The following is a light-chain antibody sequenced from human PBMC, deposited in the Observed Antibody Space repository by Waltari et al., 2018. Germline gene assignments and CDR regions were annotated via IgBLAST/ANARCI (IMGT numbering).Light chain of an antibody. Sequence: QSVLTQPPSVSAAPGPQVIISCSGSTSNIGHNYVSWYQQFHGAAPKVFIYESEKRPSGIPDRFSGSKSGTSASLGITGLQTGDEAAYYCGTWDNNLNALVFGGGTKLTVL. CDR3: GTWDNNLNALV. CDR2: ESE. CDR1: TSNIGHNY. J-gene: IGLJ2*01. V-gene: IGLV1-51*02.